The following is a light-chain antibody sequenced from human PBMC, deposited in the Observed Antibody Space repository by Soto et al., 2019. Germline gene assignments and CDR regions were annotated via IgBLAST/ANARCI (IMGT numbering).Light chain of an antibody. J-gene: IGKJ2*01. CDR2: AAS. CDR3: QKYKSAPYT. CDR1: QGINHY. Sequence: DIQLTQAPSFLSASVGDRVTITCRASQGINHYLAWYQQKPGKVPKLLIYAASTLQSGVPSRFSGSGSGTDFTLTISSLQPEDVATYYCQKYKSAPYTFGQGTKVDIK. V-gene: IGKV1-27*01.